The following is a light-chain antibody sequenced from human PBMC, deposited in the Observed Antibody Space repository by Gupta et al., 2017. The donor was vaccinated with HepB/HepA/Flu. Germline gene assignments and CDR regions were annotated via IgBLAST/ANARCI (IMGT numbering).Light chain of an antibody. J-gene: IGKJ2*01. CDR3: QQDGSSRT. CDR2: AAS. CDR1: LSVNNNY. V-gene: IGKV3-20*01. Sequence: ENVLTQSPETLSLSPGERATLSCRASLSVNNNYLAWDQQKPGQAPRLLIYAASSRATGIPDRFSGTGAETDFTLTNRAGENDDFAVYYWQQDGSSRTFGQGTKLEVK.